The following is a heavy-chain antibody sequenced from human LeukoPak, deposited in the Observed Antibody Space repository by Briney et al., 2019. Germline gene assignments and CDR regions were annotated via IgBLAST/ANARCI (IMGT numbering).Heavy chain of an antibody. CDR3: AHRLGSGLYYDFDY. Sequence: SGPTLVNPTQTLTLTCTFSGFSLSTSGVGVGWIRQPPGKALQWLALIYWNDDKRYSPSLQSRLTITKDTSKNQVVLTMTNMDPVDSATYYCAHRLGSGLYYDFDYWGQGTLVTVSS. J-gene: IGHJ4*02. CDR1: GFSLSTSGVG. D-gene: IGHD6-19*01. V-gene: IGHV2-5*01. CDR2: IYWNDDK.